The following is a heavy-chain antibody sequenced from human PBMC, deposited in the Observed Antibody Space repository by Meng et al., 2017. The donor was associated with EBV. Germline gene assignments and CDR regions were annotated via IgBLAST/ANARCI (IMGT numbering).Heavy chain of an antibody. CDR3: ASESGRGYTPDY. Sequence: VPLVQAGAEVRNAGSWVKGSSKTSGGPFRYYAISWVRQAPGQGLEWLGGFLPRLGAPNYAQKFHGRVKITADESTSTHYMDLSSLRSEDTAIYYCASESGRGYTPDYWGQGTLVTVSS. D-gene: IGHD3-10*01. CDR1: GGPFRYYA. V-gene: IGHV1-69*01. CDR2: FLPRLGAP. J-gene: IGHJ4*02.